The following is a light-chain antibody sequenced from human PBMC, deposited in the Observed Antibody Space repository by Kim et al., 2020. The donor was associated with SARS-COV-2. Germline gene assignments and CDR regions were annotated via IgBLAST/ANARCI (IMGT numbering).Light chain of an antibody. Sequence: SASVGDRVTVTCRASQDISRFFDWYQHKRGKAPKLLIYGTHTLHAGVPSRFSGSGSGTEFTLTLSNLQPEDFATYYCLQARTNPQTFGQGTKLEI. CDR1: QDISRF. V-gene: IGKV1-9*01. CDR2: GTH. J-gene: IGKJ2*01. CDR3: LQARTNPQT.